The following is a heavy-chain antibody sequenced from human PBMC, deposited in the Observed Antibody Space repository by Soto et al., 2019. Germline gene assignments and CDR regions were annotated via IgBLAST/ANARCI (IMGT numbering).Heavy chain of an antibody. D-gene: IGHD3-10*01. V-gene: IGHV1-69*06. CDR3: ARTPFPLASAGTFYFDY. Sequence: QVQLVQSGAEVKKPGSSVKVSCKASGGTFSNFAVSWVRQAPGLGLQWMGGIIPLFDTLNYAQNFQGRVTITSDKSTATVYMELSGLRSEDTAVYYCARTPFPLASAGTFYFDYWGQGTLVTVSS. CDR2: IIPLFDTL. CDR1: GGTFSNFA. J-gene: IGHJ4*02.